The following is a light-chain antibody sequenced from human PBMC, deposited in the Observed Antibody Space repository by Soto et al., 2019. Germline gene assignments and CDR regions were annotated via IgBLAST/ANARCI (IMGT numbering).Light chain of an antibody. CDR2: KAS. J-gene: IGKJ4*01. CDR3: QQYNSYLLT. Sequence: DIQMTQSPSTLSASVGDRVTITCRASQSISSLLAWYQQTPGKAPTLLIYKASSLESGVPSRFSGSGSGTEFTLTISSLQPDDFATYYCQQYNSYLLTFGGGTKVVIK. CDR1: QSISSL. V-gene: IGKV1-5*03.